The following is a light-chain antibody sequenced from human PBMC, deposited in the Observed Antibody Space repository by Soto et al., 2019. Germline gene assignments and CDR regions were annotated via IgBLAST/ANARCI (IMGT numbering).Light chain of an antibody. CDR1: QSVSSY. Sequence: EIVLTQSPATLSLSPGERATLSCRASQSVSSYLAWYQQKPGQAPRLLIYDASSRATGIPARFSGSGSGTDFTLTISRLEPEDFAVYYCQHRSNWPSITFGQGTRLEIK. CDR3: QHRSNWPSIT. CDR2: DAS. J-gene: IGKJ5*01. V-gene: IGKV3-11*01.